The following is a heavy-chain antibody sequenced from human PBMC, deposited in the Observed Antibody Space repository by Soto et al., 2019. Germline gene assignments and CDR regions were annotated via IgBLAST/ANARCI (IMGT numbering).Heavy chain of an antibody. Sequence: PGGSLRLSCEASGFTFSSYAMNWVRQAPGKGLEWISVISGSGGATYFADSVKGRFVISRDNSKNTLYLQMNSLRAEDTAVYYCASLGRHGWGQGTTVTVSS. J-gene: IGHJ6*02. CDR1: GFTFSSYA. CDR3: ASLGRHG. CDR2: ISGSGGAT. V-gene: IGHV3-23*01. D-gene: IGHD3-16*01.